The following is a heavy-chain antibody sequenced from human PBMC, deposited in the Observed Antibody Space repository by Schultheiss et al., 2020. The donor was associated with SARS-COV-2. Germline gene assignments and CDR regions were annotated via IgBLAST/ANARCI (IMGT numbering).Heavy chain of an antibody. D-gene: IGHD1-14*01. V-gene: IGHV1-2*02. J-gene: IGHJ5*02. Sequence: ASVKVSCKASGYTFTGYYMHWVRQAPGQGLEWMGWINPNSGGTNYAQKFQGRVTMTRDTSISTAYMELSRLRSYDTAVYYCARGLTIRKSTHLTLNWFDPWGQGTLVTVSS. CDR1: GYTFTGYY. CDR2: INPNSGGT. CDR3: ARGLTIRKSTHLTLNWFDP.